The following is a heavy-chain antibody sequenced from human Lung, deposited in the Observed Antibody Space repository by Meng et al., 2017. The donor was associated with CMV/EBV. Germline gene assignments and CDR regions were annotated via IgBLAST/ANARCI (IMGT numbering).Heavy chain of an antibody. J-gene: IGHJ4*02. CDR3: AKDWGQLVNYFDY. CDR1: GFIFNAYG. D-gene: IGHD6-6*01. V-gene: IGHV3-30*02. CDR2: IRYDGSNK. Sequence: GGSXRLXCAASGFIFNAYGMHWVRQAPGKGLEWVAFIRYDGSNKNYADSVKGRFTISRDNSKNTVYLQLNSLRVDDSAVYYCAKDWGQLVNYFDYWGQGTXVTVSS.